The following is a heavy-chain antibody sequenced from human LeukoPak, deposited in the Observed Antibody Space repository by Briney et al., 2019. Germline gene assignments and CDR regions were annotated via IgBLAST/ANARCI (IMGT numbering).Heavy chain of an antibody. Sequence: PSETLSLTCAVYGGSSSGYYWSWIRQPPGKGLEWIGEINHSGSTNYNPSLKSRVTISVDTSKNQFSLKLSSVTAADTAVYYCARARGIMDVWGQGTPVTVSS. V-gene: IGHV4-34*01. CDR2: INHSGST. CDR3: ARARGIMDV. CDR1: GGSSSGYY. J-gene: IGHJ6*02.